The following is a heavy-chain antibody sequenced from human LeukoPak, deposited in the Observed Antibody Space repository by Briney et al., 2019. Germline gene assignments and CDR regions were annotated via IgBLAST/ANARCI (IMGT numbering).Heavy chain of an antibody. CDR3: ARGTTAKAGDAFDV. D-gene: IGHD2/OR15-2a*01. V-gene: IGHV4-61*02. CDR1: GDSISSTTNY. CDR2: IYTSGRT. J-gene: IGHJ3*01. Sequence: NPSQTLSLTCTVSGDSISSTTNYWTWIRQPAGKGLEWIGRIYTSGRTYYNSYNPSLNSRVTISVDTSKNHFSLKLTSVTAADTAVYYCARGTTAKAGDAFDVWGQGTMVTVSS.